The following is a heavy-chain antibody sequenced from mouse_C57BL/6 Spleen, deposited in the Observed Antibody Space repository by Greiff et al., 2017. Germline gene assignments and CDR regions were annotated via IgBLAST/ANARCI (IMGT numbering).Heavy chain of an antibody. D-gene: IGHD1-1*02. J-gene: IGHJ2*01. CDR1: GYTFTGYW. V-gene: IGHV1-9*01. Sequence: VKLQESGAELMKPGASVKLSCKAPGYTFTGYWIEWVKQRPGHGLEWIGEILPGSGRTNHNAKFKGKATFAAATSYTTAYVQLSSLTTEDSAIYYGARRGYCDYWGQGTTRTVSS. CDR2: ILPGSGRT. CDR3: ARRGYCDY.